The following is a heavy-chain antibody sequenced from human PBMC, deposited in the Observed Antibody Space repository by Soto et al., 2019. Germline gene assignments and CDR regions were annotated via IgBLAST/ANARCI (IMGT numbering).Heavy chain of an antibody. V-gene: IGHV4-34*01. J-gene: IGHJ4*02. Sequence: SETLSLTCAVYGGSFSGYYWSWIRQPPGKGLEWIGEINHSGSTNYSPSLKSRVTISVDTSKNQFSLKLSSVTAADTAVYYCARGRAYYDFWSGYYCFDYWGQGTLVTVSS. D-gene: IGHD3-3*01. CDR3: ARGRAYYDFWSGYYCFDY. CDR2: INHSGST. CDR1: GGSFSGYY.